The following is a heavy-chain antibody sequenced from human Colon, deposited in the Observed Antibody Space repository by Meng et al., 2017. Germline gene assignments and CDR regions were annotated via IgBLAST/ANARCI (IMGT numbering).Heavy chain of an antibody. D-gene: IGHD1-1*01. CDR3: GRDQGRQLINH. J-gene: IGHJ4*02. Sequence: GELQGSGPGLVKPSGTLFLACTVSGDSISSDIWGSWVRQPPGKGLEWIGEVYHRGDTNYNPSLKSRVVISVDRSKNQFSLNLSSVTAADTAVYYCGRDQGRQLINHWGQGTLVTVSS. CDR1: GDSISSDIW. V-gene: IGHV4-4*02. CDR2: VYHRGDT.